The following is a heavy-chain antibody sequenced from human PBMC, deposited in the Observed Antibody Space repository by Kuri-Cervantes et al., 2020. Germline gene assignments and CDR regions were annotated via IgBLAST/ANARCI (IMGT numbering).Heavy chain of an antibody. V-gene: IGHV1-69*06. CDR3: ARDWGYYDSSGYYPDY. Sequence: SVKVSCKASGGTFSSYAISWVRQAPGQGLEWMGGIIPIFGTANYAQKFQGRVTITADKSTSTAYMELSSLRSEDTAVYYCARDWGYYDSSGYYPDYWGQGTLVTVSS. CDR1: GGTFSSYA. CDR2: IIPIFGTA. J-gene: IGHJ4*02. D-gene: IGHD3-22*01.